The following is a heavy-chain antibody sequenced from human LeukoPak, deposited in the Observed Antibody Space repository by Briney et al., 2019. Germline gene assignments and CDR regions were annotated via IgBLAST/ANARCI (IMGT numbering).Heavy chain of an antibody. Sequence: GGSLRLSCAASGFTSSRYEMNWVRQAPGKGLEWVSYISDSGRTVYNADSVKGRFTISRDSAKNSLYLRMNSLRAEDTAVYYCVRDHSGWSLDPWGQGTLVTVSS. V-gene: IGHV3-48*03. CDR2: ISDSGRTV. J-gene: IGHJ5*02. CDR3: VRDHSGWSLDP. D-gene: IGHD6-19*01. CDR1: GFTSSRYE.